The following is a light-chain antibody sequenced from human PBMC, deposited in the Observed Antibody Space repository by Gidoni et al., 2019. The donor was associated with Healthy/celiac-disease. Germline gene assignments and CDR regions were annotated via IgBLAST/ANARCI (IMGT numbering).Light chain of an antibody. J-gene: IGKJ5*01. CDR1: QRVSSN. V-gene: IGKV3D-15*01. CDR3: QQYNNWPIT. CDR2: CAS. Sequence: EIVMTQSPATLSVSPGERATLSCRASQRVSSNLAWYQQKPGQAPRLLLYCASTRATGIPARFCGSGSGTAFPLTISSLQSADFAVYYCQQYNNWPITFGQGTRLEIK.